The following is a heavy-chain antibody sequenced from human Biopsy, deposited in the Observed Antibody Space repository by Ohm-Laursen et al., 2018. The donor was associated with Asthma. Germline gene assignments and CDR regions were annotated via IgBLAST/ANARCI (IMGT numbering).Heavy chain of an antibody. D-gene: IGHD3-10*01. CDR3: ARDVSYGSGGSGV. CDR2: LIPVLGTP. J-gene: IGHJ6*02. V-gene: IGHV1-69*01. CDR1: GDSFSNYA. Sequence: SSVKVSCKASGDSFSNYAISWARQAPGQGLEWMGGLIPVLGTPDHAQMFEGRVTITADESTSTAYMELSSLSSEDTAVYYCARDVSYGSGGSGVWGQGTMVTVSS.